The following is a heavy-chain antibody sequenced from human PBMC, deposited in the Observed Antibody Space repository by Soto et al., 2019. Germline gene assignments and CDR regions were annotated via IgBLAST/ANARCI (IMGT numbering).Heavy chain of an antibody. V-gene: IGHV3-33*01. Sequence: GGSLRLSCAASGFTFSSYGMHWVRQAPGKGLEWVAVIWYDGSNKYYADSVKGRFTISRDNSKNTLYLQMNSLRAEDTAVYYCARDHSYRDYWYFDLWGRGTLVTVPQ. D-gene: IGHD2-15*01. J-gene: IGHJ2*01. CDR2: IWYDGSNK. CDR1: GFTFSSYG. CDR3: ARDHSYRDYWYFDL.